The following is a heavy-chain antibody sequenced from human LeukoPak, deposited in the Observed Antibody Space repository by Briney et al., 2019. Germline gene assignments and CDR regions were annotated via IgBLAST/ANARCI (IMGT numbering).Heavy chain of an antibody. V-gene: IGHV3-7*01. CDR3: ARLREIPVFGVVTKSTSYFDY. CDR2: IKQDRSEK. J-gene: IGHJ4*02. D-gene: IGHD3-3*01. Sequence: PGGSLRLSCAASGFTFSSHGMSWVRQAPGKGLELVANIKQDRSEKYYVDSVKGRFTISRDNAKNSLYLQMNSLRAEDTAVYYCARLREIPVFGVVTKSTSYFDYWGQGTLVTVSS. CDR1: GFTFSSHG.